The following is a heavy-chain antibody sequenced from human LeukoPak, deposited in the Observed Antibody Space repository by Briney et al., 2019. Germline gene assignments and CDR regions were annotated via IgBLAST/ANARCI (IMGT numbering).Heavy chain of an antibody. J-gene: IGHJ4*02. D-gene: IGHD3-22*01. CDR2: INSDGSST. V-gene: IGHV3-74*01. Sequence: GGSLRLSCAASGFTFSSYWMHWVRQAPGKGLVWVSRINSDGSSTSYADSVKGRFTISRDNAKNTVYLQVNSLRAEDTAVYYCARGMFGGYCMDYWGQGTLVTVSS. CDR1: GFTFSSYW. CDR3: ARGMFGGYCMDY.